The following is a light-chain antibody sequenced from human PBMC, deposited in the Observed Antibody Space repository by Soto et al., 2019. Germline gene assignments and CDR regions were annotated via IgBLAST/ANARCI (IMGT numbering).Light chain of an antibody. J-gene: IGKJ5*01. CDR3: QHYNFWPHT. Sequence: EILLTQSPATLAVSPVEGATLSCRASQSVRDNLAWYQQKPGQAPRLLIYRASTRATGVPARFSGSGSGTEFTLTISSLQSEDVSVYFCQHYNFWPHTFGQGTRLEIK. CDR1: QSVRDN. CDR2: RAS. V-gene: IGKV3-15*01.